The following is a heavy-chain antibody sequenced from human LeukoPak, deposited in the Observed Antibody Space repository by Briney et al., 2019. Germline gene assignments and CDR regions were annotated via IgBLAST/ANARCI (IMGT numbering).Heavy chain of an antibody. CDR3: ARVAGSYKVFDY. V-gene: IGHV1-46*01. CDR1: GCTFTSYY. CDR2: INPSGGST. Sequence: ASVKVSCKASGCTFTSYYMHWVRQAPGQGLEWMGIINPSGGSTSYAQKFQGRVTMTRDTSTSTVHMELSSLRSEDTAVYYCARVAGSYKVFDYWGQGSLVTVSS. D-gene: IGHD1-26*01. J-gene: IGHJ4*02.